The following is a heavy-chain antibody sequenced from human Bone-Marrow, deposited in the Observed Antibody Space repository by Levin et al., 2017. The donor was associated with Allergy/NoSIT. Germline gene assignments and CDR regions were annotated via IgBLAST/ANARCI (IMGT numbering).Heavy chain of an antibody. CDR2: ISSGSGTS. J-gene: IGHJ2*01. D-gene: IGHD3-22*01. CDR1: GFSFNTYY. CDR3: ARETTYYFDTGGDLRAGWYFDL. Sequence: GGSLRLSCAASGFSFNTYYMHWVRQAPGKGLECISYISSGSGTSDYADSVKGRFTISRDNANNSMYLQLNSLRAEDTAVYYCARETTYYFDTGGDLRAGWYFDLWGRGTLVTASS. V-gene: IGHV3-48*01.